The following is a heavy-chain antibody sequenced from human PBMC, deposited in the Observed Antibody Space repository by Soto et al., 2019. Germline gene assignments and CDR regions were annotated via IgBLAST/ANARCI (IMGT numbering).Heavy chain of an antibody. CDR3: ARPSSVYDYGGNGPFDY. D-gene: IGHD4-17*01. CDR2: IYYSGST. V-gene: IGHV4-39*01. Sequence: QLQLQESGPGLVKPSETLSLTCAVSGGFISSSDYYWGWIRQPPGKGLEWIGSIYYSGSTYYNPSLKRRVTISVDTSKNQFSLKLSSVTAADTAVYYCARPSSVYDYGGNGPFDYWGQGTLVSVSS. J-gene: IGHJ4*02. CDR1: GGFISSSDYY.